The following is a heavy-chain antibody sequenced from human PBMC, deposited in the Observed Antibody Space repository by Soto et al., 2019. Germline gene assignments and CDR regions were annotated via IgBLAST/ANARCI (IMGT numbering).Heavy chain of an antibody. D-gene: IGHD5-12*01. Sequence: QVQLVQSGAEVKKSGSSVKVSCKASGGIFRSYAISWVRQAPGQGLDWMAGVIPVFGTSQYAQKFQGRVTITADESTSTAYMELTSLTSDDTAIYYCATAAGLHPVSPLDYWGQGTLVTVSS. V-gene: IGHV1-69*01. CDR2: VIPVFGTS. J-gene: IGHJ4*02. CDR1: GGIFRSYA. CDR3: ATAAGLHPVSPLDY.